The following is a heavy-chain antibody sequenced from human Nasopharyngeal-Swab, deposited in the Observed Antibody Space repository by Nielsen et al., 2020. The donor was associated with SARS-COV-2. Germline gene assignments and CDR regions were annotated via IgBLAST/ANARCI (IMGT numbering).Heavy chain of an antibody. Sequence: GGSLRLSCAASGFTSSSYWMSWVRQAPGKGLEWVANIKQDGSAKYYVDSVKGRFTISRDNAKNSLYLQMNSLRAEDTAVYYCARGGFWSGYSSYDYWGQGTLVTVSS. V-gene: IGHV3-7*04. J-gene: IGHJ4*02. D-gene: IGHD3-3*01. CDR2: IKQDGSAK. CDR3: ARGGFWSGYSSYDY. CDR1: GFTSSSYW.